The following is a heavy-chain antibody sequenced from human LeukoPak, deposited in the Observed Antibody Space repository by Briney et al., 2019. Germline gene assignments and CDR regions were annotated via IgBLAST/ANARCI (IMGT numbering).Heavy chain of an antibody. CDR2: LSGTGDNT. J-gene: IGHJ2*01. D-gene: IGHD2/OR15-2a*01. CDR3: ARGSPSYAQWHFDL. V-gene: IGHV3-11*01. Sequence: GGSLRLSCAASGFTFSDYYMSWIRQAPGEGLEWVSALSGTGDNTYYADSVEGRFTISRDNTNNIVYLQMNSLRAEDTAVYYCARGSPSYAQWHFDLWGRGTLVTVSS. CDR1: GFTFSDYY.